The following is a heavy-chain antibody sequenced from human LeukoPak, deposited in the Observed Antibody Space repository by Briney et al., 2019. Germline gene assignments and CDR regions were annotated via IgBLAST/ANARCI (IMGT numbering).Heavy chain of an antibody. CDR2: IGISSGNT. V-gene: IGHV3-48*04. D-gene: IGHD1-1*01. J-gene: IGHJ4*02. CDR1: GFPFRDYS. CDR3: ARDHNYAFDN. Sequence: GGSLRLSCTVSGFPFRDYSMNGVPRAPGRALEWISSIGISSGNTKYADSVRGRFTTSADSAKNSLYLQMNSLRVEDTAVYYCARDHNYAFDNWGQGTLVSVSS.